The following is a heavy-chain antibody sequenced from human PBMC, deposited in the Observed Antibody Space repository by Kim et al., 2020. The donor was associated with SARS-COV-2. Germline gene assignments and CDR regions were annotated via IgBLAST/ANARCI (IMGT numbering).Heavy chain of an antibody. Sequence: SHPHLKSRVTISGEPSKNQFSLKLSSVTAADPAVYYGARDRRPDYYFDYWGQGTLVTVSS. CDR3: ARDRRPDYYFDY. D-gene: IGHD2-21*02. V-gene: IGHV4-30-2*05. J-gene: IGHJ4*02.